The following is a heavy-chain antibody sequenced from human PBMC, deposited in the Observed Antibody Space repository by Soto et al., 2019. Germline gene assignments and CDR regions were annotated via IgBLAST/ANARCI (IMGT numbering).Heavy chain of an antibody. Sequence: PSETLSLTCAVSGGSISSGGYSWSWIRQPPGKGLEWIGYIYHSGSTNYNPSLKSRVTISIDTSKSQFSLKLTSVTAADTAVYYCARRSGHGYQDFDYWGQGTLVTVSS. D-gene: IGHD3-3*01. CDR2: IYHSGST. V-gene: IGHV4-30-2*01. CDR3: ARRSGHGYQDFDY. J-gene: IGHJ4*02. CDR1: GGSISSGGYS.